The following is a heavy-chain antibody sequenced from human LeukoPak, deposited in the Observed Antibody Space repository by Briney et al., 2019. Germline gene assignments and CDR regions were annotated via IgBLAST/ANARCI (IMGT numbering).Heavy chain of an antibody. CDR2: ISAYNGNT. J-gene: IGHJ4*02. CDR1: GYTLTELS. CDR3: ARDRRFFAL. V-gene: IGHV1-18*01. D-gene: IGHD3-3*01. Sequence: ASVEVSCKVSGYTLTELSMHWVRQAPGQGLEWMGWISAYNGNTNYAQKLQGRVTMTTDTSTSTAYMELRSLRSDDTAVYYCARDRRFFALWGQGTLVTVSS.